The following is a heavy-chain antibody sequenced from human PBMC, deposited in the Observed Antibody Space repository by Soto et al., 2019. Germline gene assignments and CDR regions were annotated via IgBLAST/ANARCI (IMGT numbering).Heavy chain of an antibody. J-gene: IGHJ6*02. V-gene: IGHV3-23*01. CDR3: AKDPRAWDYYYGMDV. Sequence: GGSLRLSCAASGFTFSSYAMSWVRQAPGKGLEWVSAISGSGGSTYYADSVKGRFTISRDNSKNTLYLQMNSLRAEDTAVYYCAKDPRAWDYYYGMDVWSQGTTVTVSS. D-gene: IGHD7-27*01. CDR2: ISGSGGST. CDR1: GFTFSSYA.